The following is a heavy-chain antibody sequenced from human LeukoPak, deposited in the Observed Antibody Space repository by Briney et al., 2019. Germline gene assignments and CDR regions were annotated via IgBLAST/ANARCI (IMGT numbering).Heavy chain of an antibody. J-gene: IGHJ4*02. V-gene: IGHV4-39*07. Sequence: PSETLSLTCTVSGGSISSSSYYWGWIRQPPGKGLEWIGSIYYSGSTYYNPSLKSRVTISVDTSKNQFSLKLSSVTAADTAVYYCARSGGLEQLVLDYWGQGTLVTVSS. CDR2: IYYSGST. CDR3: ARSGGLEQLVLDY. CDR1: GGSISSSSYY. D-gene: IGHD6-6*01.